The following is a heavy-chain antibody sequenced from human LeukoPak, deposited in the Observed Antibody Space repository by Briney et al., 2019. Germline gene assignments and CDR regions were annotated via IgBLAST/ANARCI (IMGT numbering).Heavy chain of an antibody. V-gene: IGHV4-34*01. CDR1: GGSFSGYY. J-gene: IGHJ4*02. D-gene: IGHD3-10*01. Sequence: SETLSLTCAVYGGSFSGYYWSWIRQPPGTGLEWIGEINHSGSTNYNPSLKSRVTTSVDTSKNQFSLKLSSVTAADTAVYYCARGTYYYGSGSYNFDYWGQGTLVTVSS. CDR3: ARGTYYYGSGSYNFDY. CDR2: INHSGST.